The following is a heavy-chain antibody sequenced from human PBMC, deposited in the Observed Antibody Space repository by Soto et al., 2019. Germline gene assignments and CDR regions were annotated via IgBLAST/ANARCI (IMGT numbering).Heavy chain of an antibody. Sequence: PSETLSLTCAVSGYSISSSNWWGWIRQPPGKGLEWIGYIYYSGTTYYNPSLKSRVTMSVDTSKNQFSLKLDSVTAADTAVYYCARTYSSSWSPFDYWGQGTLVTVSS. V-gene: IGHV4-28*01. CDR3: ARTYSSSWSPFDY. D-gene: IGHD6-13*01. CDR1: GYSISSSNW. J-gene: IGHJ4*02. CDR2: IYYSGTT.